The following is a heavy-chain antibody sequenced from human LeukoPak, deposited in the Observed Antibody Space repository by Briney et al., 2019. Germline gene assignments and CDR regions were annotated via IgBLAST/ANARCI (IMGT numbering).Heavy chain of an antibody. CDR2: IYPDATT. D-gene: IGHD2-2*01. Sequence: GGSLRLSCTAAGFTFNNYAMSWVRQAPGNGLEWVSVIYPDATTYYADSVKGRFTLSRDNSKNTLYLQMSSLRAEDTAVYYCASGARWHQQLTDYWGQGTLVTVSS. V-gene: IGHV3-66*01. J-gene: IGHJ4*02. CDR1: GFTFNNYA. CDR3: ASGARWHQQLTDY.